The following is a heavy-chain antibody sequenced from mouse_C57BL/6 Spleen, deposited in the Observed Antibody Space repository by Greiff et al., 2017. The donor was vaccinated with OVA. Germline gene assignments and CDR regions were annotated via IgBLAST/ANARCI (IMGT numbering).Heavy chain of an antibody. CDR1: GYSITSGYY. CDR3: ARKEGTTGFAY. Sequence: EVKLEESGPGLVKPSQSLSLTCSVTGYSITSGYYWNWIRQFPGNKLEWMGYISYDGSNNYNPSLQNRISITRDTSKNQFFLKLNSVTTEDTATYYCARKEGTTGFAYWGQGTLVTVSA. D-gene: IGHD1-1*01. J-gene: IGHJ3*01. CDR2: ISYDGSN. V-gene: IGHV3-6*01.